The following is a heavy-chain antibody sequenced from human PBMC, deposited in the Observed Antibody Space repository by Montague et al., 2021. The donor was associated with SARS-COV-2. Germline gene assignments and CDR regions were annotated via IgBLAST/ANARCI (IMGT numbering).Heavy chain of an antibody. Sequence: SLRLSCAASGFTFSSYAMNWVRQAPGKGLECVSGIINNGGTTHYANSVKGRFTISRDNSENTLYLQMDSLRGEDMAVYYCARAPMDRGVSPSQIAFDIWGRGTMVTVSS. CDR3: ARAPMDRGVSPSQIAFDI. CDR1: GFTFSSYA. CDR2: IINNGGTT. J-gene: IGHJ3*02. D-gene: IGHD3-10*01. V-gene: IGHV3-64*01.